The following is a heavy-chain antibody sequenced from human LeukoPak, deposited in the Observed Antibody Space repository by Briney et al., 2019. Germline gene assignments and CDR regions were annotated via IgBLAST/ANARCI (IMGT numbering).Heavy chain of an antibody. D-gene: IGHD6-13*01. CDR2: ISSSRSCI. CDR1: GFTFSSYS. Sequence: GGSLRLSCAASGFTFSSYSMNWVRQAPGKGLEWVSFISSSRSCIYYADSVKGRFTISRDNAKNSLYLQMNSLRAEDTAVYYCARFIAAPYYFDYWGRGTLVTVSS. J-gene: IGHJ4*02. V-gene: IGHV3-21*01. CDR3: ARFIAAPYYFDY.